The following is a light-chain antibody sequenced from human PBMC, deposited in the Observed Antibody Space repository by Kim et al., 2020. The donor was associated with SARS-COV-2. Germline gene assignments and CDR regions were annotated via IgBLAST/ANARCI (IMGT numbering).Light chain of an antibody. Sequence: QSVLTQPPSVSGTPGQRVTISCSGSSFNVGTKTVNWFQQLPGTAPKLLIHTDDHRPSGVPDRFSGSKSGTSASLAISGLQSEDEADYYCAAWDDNLNGRVFGGGTQLTVL. CDR3: AAWDDNLNGRV. CDR1: SFNVGTKT. V-gene: IGLV1-44*01. J-gene: IGLJ3*02. CDR2: TDD.